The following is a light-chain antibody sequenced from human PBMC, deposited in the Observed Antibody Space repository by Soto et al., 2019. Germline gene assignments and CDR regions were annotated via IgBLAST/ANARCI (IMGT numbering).Light chain of an antibody. CDR1: SSDVGGYNY. J-gene: IGLJ1*01. CDR2: EVS. Sequence: QSVLTRPASVSGSPEQSITISCTGTSSDVGGYNYVSWYQQHPGKAPKLMIYEVSNRPSGVSNRFSGSKSGNTASLTISGLQAEDEADYYCSSYTSSSTYVFGTGTKVTVL. CDR3: SSYTSSSTYV. V-gene: IGLV2-14*01.